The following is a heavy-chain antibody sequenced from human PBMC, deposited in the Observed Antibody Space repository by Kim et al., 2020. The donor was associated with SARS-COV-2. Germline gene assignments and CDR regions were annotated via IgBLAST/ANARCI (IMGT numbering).Heavy chain of an antibody. CDR1: GYTFTGYY. D-gene: IGHD3-10*01. V-gene: IGHV1-2*06. CDR2: INPNSGGT. Sequence: ASVKVSCKASGYTFTGYYMHWVRQAPGQGLEWMGRINPNSGGTNYAQKFQGRVTMTRDTSISTAYMELSRLRSDDTAVYYCASELWFGESPGFYYYYGMDVWGQGTTVPVSS. J-gene: IGHJ6*02. CDR3: ASELWFGESPGFYYYYGMDV.